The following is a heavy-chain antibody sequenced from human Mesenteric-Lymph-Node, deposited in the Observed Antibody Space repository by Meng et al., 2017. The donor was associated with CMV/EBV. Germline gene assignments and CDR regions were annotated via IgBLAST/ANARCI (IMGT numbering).Heavy chain of an antibody. V-gene: IGHV3-23*01. Sequence: GGSLRLSCAASGFTFNNYAMRWFRQAPGKGLEWVSGISGSGGSTYYADSVKSRFTISRDNSKNTLYLQINNVRAEDTAVFYCAKDRADYYAMDVWGQGTTVIVSS. J-gene: IGHJ6*02. CDR3: AKDRADYYAMDV. CDR1: GFTFNNYA. CDR2: ISGSGGST.